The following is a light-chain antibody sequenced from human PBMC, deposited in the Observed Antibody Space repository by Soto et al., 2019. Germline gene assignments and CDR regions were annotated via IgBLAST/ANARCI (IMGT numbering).Light chain of an antibody. CDR2: HAS. V-gene: IGKV3-15*01. CDR1: QSVSDK. CDR3: QQYNNWPPWT. J-gene: IGKJ1*01. Sequence: EIVLTQSPATVSVSPGERATLSCRASQSVSDKLAWYQQKPGQAPRLLIYHASTRATGIPARFSGSGSGTEFTLIISSLQSEDFAVYYCQQYNNWPPWTFGQGTKVDIK.